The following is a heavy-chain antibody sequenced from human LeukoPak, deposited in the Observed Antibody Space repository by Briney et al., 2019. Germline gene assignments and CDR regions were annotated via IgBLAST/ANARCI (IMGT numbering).Heavy chain of an antibody. D-gene: IGHD5-12*01. Sequence: PGRSLRLSCAASGFTFSRYWMQWVRQAPGKGLVWVSRIDGDGSSTNYADSVKGRFTISRDNAKNTLYLQMNSLRAEDTAVYYCARGYSGYFYYWGQGTLVTVSS. CDR3: ARGYSGYFYY. V-gene: IGHV3-74*01. CDR1: GFTFSRYW. CDR2: IDGDGSST. J-gene: IGHJ4*02.